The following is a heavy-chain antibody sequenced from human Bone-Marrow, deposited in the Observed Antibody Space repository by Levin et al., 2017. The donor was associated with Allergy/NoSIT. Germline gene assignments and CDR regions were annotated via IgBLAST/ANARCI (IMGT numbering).Heavy chain of an antibody. CDR1: GFPFPTDA. CDR2: ISGSGDMT. CDR3: VRDGHSIKFFYYMDV. V-gene: IGHV3-23*01. Sequence: GASLPLSCSASGFPFPTDALTWVRQAPGTELEWVSTISGSGDMTWYADSVRGRFTISRDSSKNTLYLQMSSLRAEDTAVYFCVRDGHSIKFFYYMDVWGKGTTVTVS. J-gene: IGHJ6*03. D-gene: IGHD3-3*02.